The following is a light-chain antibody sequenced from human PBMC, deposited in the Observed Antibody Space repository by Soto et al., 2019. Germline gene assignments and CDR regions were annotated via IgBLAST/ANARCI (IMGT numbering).Light chain of an antibody. V-gene: IGKV3-20*01. CDR3: QQYGNSLFS. Sequence: EILFAPSPTTLCLSPGARATLSCRASQSVNSYLAWYQQKPGQAPRLLIYAASSRATGIPDRFSGSGSGTDFTLTISRLEPEDFAVYYCQQYGNSLFSFGHGTKVDI. CDR2: AAS. J-gene: IGKJ3*01. CDR1: QSVNSY.